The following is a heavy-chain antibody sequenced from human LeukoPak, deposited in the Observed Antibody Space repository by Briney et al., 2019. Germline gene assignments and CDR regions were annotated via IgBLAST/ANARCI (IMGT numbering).Heavy chain of an antibody. CDR1: GGSISSYY. CDR2: IYYSGST. Sequence: SETLSLTCTVSGGSISSYYWSWIRQPPGKGLEWIGYIYYSGSTNYNPSLKSRVTISVDTSKNQLSLKLSSVTAADTAVYYCARARPDTAMAVDYWGQGTLVTVSS. V-gene: IGHV4-59*01. CDR3: ARARPDTAMAVDY. D-gene: IGHD5-18*01. J-gene: IGHJ4*02.